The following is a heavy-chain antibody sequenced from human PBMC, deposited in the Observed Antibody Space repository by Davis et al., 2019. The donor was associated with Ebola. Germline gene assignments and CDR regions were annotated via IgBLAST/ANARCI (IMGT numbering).Heavy chain of an antibody. Sequence: GESLKISCAASGFTFSDYYMSWIRQAPGKGLEWISYIGRGSSPIYYADSVKSRFTISRDNANNSLYLHMNSLGDEDTAVYYCARDSGISGADDYWGQGTLVTVSS. CDR1: GFTFSDYY. V-gene: IGHV3-11*04. CDR2: IGRGSSPI. D-gene: IGHD6-13*01. CDR3: ARDSGISGADDY. J-gene: IGHJ4*02.